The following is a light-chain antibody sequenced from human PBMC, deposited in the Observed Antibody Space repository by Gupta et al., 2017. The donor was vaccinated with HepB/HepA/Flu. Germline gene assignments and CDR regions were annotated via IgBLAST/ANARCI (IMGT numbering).Light chain of an antibody. J-gene: IGKJ4*02. CDR1: QSISSY. V-gene: IGKV1-39*01. CDR3: QQRDSTPRT. CDR2: AAS. Sequence: EIQMTQSPSSLSASVGDRVTITCRASQSISSYLNWYQQKPGKAPKLLIYAASSLQSGVPSRFSGSGSGTDFTLTISRLQPEDFATYYCQQRDSTPRTFGGGTKVEIK.